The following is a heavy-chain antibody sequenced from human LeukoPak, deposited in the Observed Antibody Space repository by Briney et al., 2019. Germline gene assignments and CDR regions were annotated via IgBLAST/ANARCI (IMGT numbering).Heavy chain of an antibody. CDR2: ISPGGGTT. CDR3: VRSVNSGMDV. Sequence: PGGSLRLSCAVSGFAFGSEAMSWVRQSPARGLEWVASISPGGGTTYYADYVKGRFTISRENDKNSLYLQMNTLRVGGTAVYYCVRSVNSGMDVWGQGTTVTVSS. D-gene: IGHD4-17*01. V-gene: IGHV3-23*01. J-gene: IGHJ6*02. CDR1: GFAFGSEA.